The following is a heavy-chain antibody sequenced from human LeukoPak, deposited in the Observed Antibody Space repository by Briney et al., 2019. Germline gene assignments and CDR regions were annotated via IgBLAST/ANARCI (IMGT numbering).Heavy chain of an antibody. CDR3: ASLRNVDY. D-gene: IGHD5-12*01. CDR1: GGSFSGYY. J-gene: IGHJ4*02. V-gene: IGHV4-34*01. CDR2: INHSGST. Sequence: PSETLSLTCAVYGGSFSGYYWSWIRQPPGEGLEWIGEINHSGSTNYNPSLKSRVTISVDTSKNQFSLKLSSVTAADTAVYYCASLRNVDYWGQGTLVTVSS.